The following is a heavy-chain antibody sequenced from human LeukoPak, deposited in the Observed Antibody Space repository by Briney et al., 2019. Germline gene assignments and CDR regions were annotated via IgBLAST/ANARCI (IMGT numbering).Heavy chain of an antibody. Sequence: SETLSLTCTVSGGSITSGSFYWAWIRQSAGKGLEWIGRIYTSGSTNYNPSLKSRVTMSVDTSKNQFSLKLSSVTAADTAVYYCARVSEGSSGYYYFDYWGQGTLVTVSS. CDR2: IYTSGST. V-gene: IGHV4-61*02. J-gene: IGHJ4*02. CDR3: ARVSEGSSGYYYFDY. D-gene: IGHD3-22*01. CDR1: GGSITSGSFY.